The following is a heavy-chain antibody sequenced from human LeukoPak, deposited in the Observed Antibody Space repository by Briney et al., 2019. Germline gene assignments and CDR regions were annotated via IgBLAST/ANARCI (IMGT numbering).Heavy chain of an antibody. V-gene: IGHV3-15*07. CDR1: GFTFSNAW. J-gene: IGHJ5*02. Sequence: PGGSLRLSCATSGFTFSNAWMNWVRQAPGKGLEWVGRIRSNSDGGTIDYAVPVKGRFALSRDDSKNTLNLQMNSLQTEDTAVYYCATDFYDTTWGQGTLVTVSS. CDR3: ATDFYDTT. D-gene: IGHD3-22*01. CDR2: IRSNSDGGTI.